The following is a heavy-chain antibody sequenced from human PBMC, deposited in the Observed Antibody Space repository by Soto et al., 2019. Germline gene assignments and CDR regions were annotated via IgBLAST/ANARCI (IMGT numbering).Heavy chain of an antibody. CDR1: GFTFSSYA. CDR2: ISGSGDST. V-gene: IGHV3-23*01. CDR3: AKRAYGSDFDY. D-gene: IGHD3-10*01. J-gene: IGHJ4*02. Sequence: EVQLLESGGGLVQPGGSLRLSCAASGFTFSSYAMNWVRQAPGKGLEWVSVISGSGDSTYYADSVKGRFTISRDNSKNTRYLQMNSLRAEDTAVYYCAKRAYGSDFDYWGQGTLVTVSS.